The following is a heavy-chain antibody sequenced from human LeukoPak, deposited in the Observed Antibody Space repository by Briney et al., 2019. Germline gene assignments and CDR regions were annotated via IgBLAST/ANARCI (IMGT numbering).Heavy chain of an antibody. Sequence: PGGSLRLSCAASGFTFSSSWMSWVRQAPGKGLEWVSAISGSGGSTYYADSVTGRFTISRDNSKNTLFLQMNSLRAEDTAVYYCARRGDGGRSFDYWGQGTLVTVSS. CDR1: GFTFSSSW. D-gene: IGHD4-23*01. CDR2: ISGSGGST. CDR3: ARRGDGGRSFDY. J-gene: IGHJ4*02. V-gene: IGHV3-23*01.